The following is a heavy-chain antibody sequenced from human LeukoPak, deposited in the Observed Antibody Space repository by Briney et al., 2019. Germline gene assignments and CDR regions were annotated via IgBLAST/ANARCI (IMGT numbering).Heavy chain of an antibody. V-gene: IGHV4-59*01. CDR1: GGSIVTYY. J-gene: IGHJ4*02. D-gene: IGHD4-17*01. Sequence: SETLSLTCTVSGGSIVTYYWSWTRQPPGKGLEWIGYIYYSGSTNYNPSLKSRVTISLDTSKNQFSLKLSSVTAADTALYYCARERDYGDSFFDYWGQGTLVTVSS. CDR3: ARERDYGDSFFDY. CDR2: IYYSGST.